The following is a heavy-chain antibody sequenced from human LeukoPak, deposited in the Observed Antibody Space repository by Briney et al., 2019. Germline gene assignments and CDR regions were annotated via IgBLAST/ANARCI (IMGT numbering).Heavy chain of an antibody. CDR2: IKQDGGEK. V-gene: IGHV3-7*04. J-gene: IGHJ4*02. CDR3: ARDHHPFTA. Sequence: GGSLRLSCVASGFTFSSYWMSWVRQAPGKGLEWVANIKQDGGEKNYVDSVKGRFTISRDNAKNSLYLQMNSLRAEDTAVYYCARDHHPFTAWGQGTLVTVSS. CDR1: GFTFSSYW. D-gene: IGHD5-18*01.